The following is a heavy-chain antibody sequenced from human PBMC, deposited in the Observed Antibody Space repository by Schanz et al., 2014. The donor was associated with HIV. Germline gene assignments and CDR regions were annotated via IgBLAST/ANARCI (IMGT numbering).Heavy chain of an antibody. CDR3: AREDGWFGDIYYFGLDV. V-gene: IGHV3-23*01. CDR2: IGNDGNT. D-gene: IGHD3-10*01. Sequence: EVQLLESGGGLVQPGGSLRLSCAASGFTFSSYAMSWVRQAPGKGLEWVSVIGNDGNTYYAGSVKGRFSISRENAKNSLYLQMNTLRAEDTAVYYCAREDGWFGDIYYFGLDVWGRGTTVTVSS. J-gene: IGHJ6*02. CDR1: GFTFSSYA.